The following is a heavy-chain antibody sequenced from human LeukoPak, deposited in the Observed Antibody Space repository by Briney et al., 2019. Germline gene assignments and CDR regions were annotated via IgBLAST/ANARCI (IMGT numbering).Heavy chain of an antibody. CDR3: ARGRYGDLYWYFDL. D-gene: IGHD4-17*01. Sequence: SETLSLTCAVYGGSFSGYYWSWIRQPPGKGLEWIGEINHSGSTNYNPSLKSRVTISVDTSKNQFSLKLSSVTAADTAVYYCARGRYGDLYWYFDLWGRGTLVTVSS. J-gene: IGHJ2*01. V-gene: IGHV4-34*01. CDR1: GGSFSGYY. CDR2: INHSGST.